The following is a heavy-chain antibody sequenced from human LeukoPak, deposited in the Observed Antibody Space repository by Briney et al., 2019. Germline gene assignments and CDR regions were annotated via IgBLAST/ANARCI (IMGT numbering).Heavy chain of an antibody. CDR1: GGSISSSTYY. CDR2: IFYSGNT. Sequence: SETLSLTCTVSGGSISSSTYYGGWIRQSPGKGLEWIGSIFYSGNTYYNPSLKSRVTISVDTSKNQFSLKLSSVTAADTAVYYCASDRGVNYYGSGSHFDYWGQGTLVTVSS. J-gene: IGHJ4*02. V-gene: IGHV4-39*01. CDR3: ASDRGVNYYGSGSHFDY. D-gene: IGHD3-10*01.